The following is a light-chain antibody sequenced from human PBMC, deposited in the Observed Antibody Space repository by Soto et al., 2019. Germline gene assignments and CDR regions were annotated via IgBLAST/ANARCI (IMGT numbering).Light chain of an antibody. V-gene: IGKV1-5*03. CDR3: QHDNNYSWT. Sequence: DIQMTQSPSTLSASVGDRVTITCRASQSINDLLAWYQQKPGEAPKLLITRTSILENGVPSKFSGSGSGAECTLTISSLQPEDFATYCCQHDNNYSWTFGQGTKVDI. CDR2: RTS. J-gene: IGKJ1*01. CDR1: QSINDL.